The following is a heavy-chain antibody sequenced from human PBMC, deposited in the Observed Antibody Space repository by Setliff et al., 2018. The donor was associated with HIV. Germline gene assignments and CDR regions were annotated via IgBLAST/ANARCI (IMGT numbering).Heavy chain of an antibody. V-gene: IGHV4-39*07. D-gene: IGHD6-19*01. CDR1: GDSVNDRSYF. J-gene: IGHJ4*02. Sequence: SETLSLTCTVSGDSVNDRSYFWGWIRQPPGKGLEWIGTFYYNGDSRYNPSLKSRVTISVDTSKNQFSLKLNSVTPADTAVYYCASVGWSDGASHIVYWGQGALVTVSS. CDR3: ASVGWSDGASHIVY. CDR2: FYYNGDS.